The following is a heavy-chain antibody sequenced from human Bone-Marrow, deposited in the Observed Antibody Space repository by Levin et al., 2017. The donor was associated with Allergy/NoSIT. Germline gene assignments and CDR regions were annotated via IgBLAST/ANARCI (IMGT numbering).Heavy chain of an antibody. D-gene: IGHD3-22*01. J-gene: IGHJ5*02. CDR3: ARDVYYSDNGGYYRPSWFAP. CDR2: IHYSGST. Sequence: SQTLSLTCPVSGVSFSSDDFYCSWIRQRPGQGLEWIGHIHYSGSTYYNPALKSRVTISVDTSKNLFSLNLSSVTAADTAVYYCARDVYYSDNGGYYRPSWFAPWGQGTLVTVSS. CDR1: GVSFSSDDFY. V-gene: IGHV4-31*03.